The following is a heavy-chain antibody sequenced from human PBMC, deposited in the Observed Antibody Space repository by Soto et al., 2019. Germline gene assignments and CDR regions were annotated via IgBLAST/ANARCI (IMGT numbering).Heavy chain of an antibody. CDR2: IYYSGST. CDR1: GGSISSGVYY. J-gene: IGHJ6*02. V-gene: IGHV4-31*11. D-gene: IGHD4-17*01. Sequence: SEALSLTCAVSGGSISSGVYYWSWIRQHPGKGLEWIGYIYYSGSTYYNPSLKSRVTISVDTSKNQFSLKLSSVTAADTAVYYCARDRRRWYYYGMDVWGQGTTVTVSS. CDR3: ARDRRRWYYYGMDV.